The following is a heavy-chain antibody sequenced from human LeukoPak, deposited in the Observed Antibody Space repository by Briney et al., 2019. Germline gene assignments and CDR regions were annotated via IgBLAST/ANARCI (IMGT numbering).Heavy chain of an antibody. CDR3: ARDTAMVPNWFDT. Sequence: ASVKVSCKASGYTFTGYYMHWVRQAPGQGLEWMGWINPNSGGTNYAQKFQGRVTMTRDTSISTAYMELRRLRSDDTAVYYCARDTAMVPNWFDTWGQGTLVTVSS. CDR1: GYTFTGYY. D-gene: IGHD5-18*01. V-gene: IGHV1-2*02. CDR2: INPNSGGT. J-gene: IGHJ5*02.